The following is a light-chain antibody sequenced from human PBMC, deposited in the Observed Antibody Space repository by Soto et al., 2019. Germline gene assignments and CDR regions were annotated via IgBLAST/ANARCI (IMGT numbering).Light chain of an antibody. CDR3: QQYYSKPFT. J-gene: IGKJ4*01. CDR1: QSVLYSSDKKNY. V-gene: IGKV4-1*01. Sequence: DIVLTRSPDSLALALGERATITCKSSQSVLYSSDKKNYLAWYQQKPGQPPKLVIYWASARESGVPDRFSGSGSATDFTLSISSLQSEDVAVYYCQQYYSKPFTFGGGTKVEIK. CDR2: WAS.